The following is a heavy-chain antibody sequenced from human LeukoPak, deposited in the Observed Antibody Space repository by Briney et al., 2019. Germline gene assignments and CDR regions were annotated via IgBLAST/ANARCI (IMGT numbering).Heavy chain of an antibody. Sequence: SQTLSLTCTVSGGSISSGGYYWSWIRQPPGKGLEWIGYIYHSGSTYYNPSLKSRVTISVDRSKNQFSLKLSSVTAADTAVYYCARVPHYDFWSGYYTGDTPSELDDYWGQGTLVTVSS. J-gene: IGHJ4*02. CDR3: ARVPHYDFWSGYYTGDTPSELDDY. V-gene: IGHV4-30-2*01. D-gene: IGHD3-3*01. CDR1: GGSISSGGYY. CDR2: IYHSGST.